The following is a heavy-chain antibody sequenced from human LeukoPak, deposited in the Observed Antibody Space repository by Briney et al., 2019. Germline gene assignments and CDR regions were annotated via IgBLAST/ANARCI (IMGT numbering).Heavy chain of an antibody. CDR2: TRTDGSA. Sequence: GGSLRLSCAASGFTVSNNEMSWVRQAPGKGLEWVSVTRTDGSADYADSVKGRFTVSRDNSKNTLYPQMSSLRVEDTAVYYCRGWLSSYNMDVWGRGTTVTVSS. D-gene: IGHD3-16*02. J-gene: IGHJ6*03. CDR3: RGWLSSYNMDV. CDR1: GFTVSNNE. V-gene: IGHV3-53*01.